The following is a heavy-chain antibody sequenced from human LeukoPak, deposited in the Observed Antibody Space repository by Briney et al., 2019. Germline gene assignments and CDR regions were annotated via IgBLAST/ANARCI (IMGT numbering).Heavy chain of an antibody. Sequence: GGSLRLSCAASGFTFSSYSMNWVRQAPGKGLEWVSSISSSSSYIYYADSVKGRFTISRDNAKNSLYLQMNSLRAEDTAVYYCARAAPDNYYDSNHIDYWGQGTLVTVSS. V-gene: IGHV3-21*01. CDR2: ISSSSSYI. D-gene: IGHD3-22*01. J-gene: IGHJ4*02. CDR1: GFTFSSYS. CDR3: ARAAPDNYYDSNHIDY.